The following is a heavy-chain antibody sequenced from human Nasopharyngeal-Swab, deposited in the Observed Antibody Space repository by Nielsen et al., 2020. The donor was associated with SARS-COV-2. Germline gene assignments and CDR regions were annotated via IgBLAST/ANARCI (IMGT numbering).Heavy chain of an antibody. Sequence: SETLSLTCAVSGGSISSGGYSWSWIRQPPGKSLEWIGYIYHSGSTYYNPSLKSRVTISVDRSKNQFSLKLSSVTAADTAVYYCASGTQAARALLYWGQGTLVTVSS. CDR3: ASGTQAARALLY. J-gene: IGHJ4*02. D-gene: IGHD6-6*01. CDR1: GGSISSGGYS. V-gene: IGHV4-30-2*01. CDR2: IYHSGST.